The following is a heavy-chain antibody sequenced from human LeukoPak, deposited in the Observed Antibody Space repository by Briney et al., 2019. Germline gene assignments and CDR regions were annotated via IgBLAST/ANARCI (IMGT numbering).Heavy chain of an antibody. D-gene: IGHD2/OR15-2a*01. Sequence: PGGSLRLSCSASGFIFNNYPMQWVRQAAGKGLDYISAISSDGGTTYYADSVKGRFTISKDNAKNTVSLQMNNLRAEDTAVYYCVTFYETYWGRGTLVTVSS. CDR1: GFIFNNYP. V-gene: IGHV3-64D*06. CDR3: VTFYETY. CDR2: ISSDGGTT. J-gene: IGHJ4*02.